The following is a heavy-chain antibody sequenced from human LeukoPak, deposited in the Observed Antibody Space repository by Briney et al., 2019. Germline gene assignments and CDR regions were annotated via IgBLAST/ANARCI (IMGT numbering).Heavy chain of an antibody. CDR1: GYTITSYD. Sequence: ASVKVSCKASGYTITSYDINWVRQATGQGLEWMGWMNPNTGNTGYAQKFQGRITITRDISINTAYMELSSLRSDDTAVYYCARGVVGQQPADWGQGTLVTVSS. J-gene: IGHJ4*02. V-gene: IGHV1-8*03. CDR2: MNPNTGNT. CDR3: ARGVVGQQPAD. D-gene: IGHD6-13*01.